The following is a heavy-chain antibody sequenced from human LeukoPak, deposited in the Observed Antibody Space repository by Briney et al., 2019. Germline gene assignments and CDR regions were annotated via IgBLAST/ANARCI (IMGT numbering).Heavy chain of an antibody. D-gene: IGHD6-13*01. Sequence: GGSLRPSCAASGFTFSPYWMHWVRQAPGKGLEWVANIKEDGSDKYYVDSVKGRFTISRDNAKTSLFLQMNSLRAEDTAVYYCARAYSSSWYDLYYFDYWGQGTLVTVSS. V-gene: IGHV3-7*01. J-gene: IGHJ4*02. CDR1: GFTFSPYW. CDR2: IKEDGSDK. CDR3: ARAYSSSWYDLYYFDY.